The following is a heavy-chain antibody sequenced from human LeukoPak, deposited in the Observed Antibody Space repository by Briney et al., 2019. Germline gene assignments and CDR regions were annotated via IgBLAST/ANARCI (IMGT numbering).Heavy chain of an antibody. CDR3: ARESAGYTSGWRGGYFDY. Sequence: SETLSLTCSVSGGSIRSSSYFWAWIRQPPGKGLEYIGYVYYSGSTNYSPSLKSRVTISVDTSKNQFSLKLSSVTAADTAVYYCARESAGYTSGWRGGYFDYWGQGTLVTVSS. V-gene: IGHV4-61*01. D-gene: IGHD6-19*01. CDR2: VYYSGST. CDR1: GGSIRSSSYF. J-gene: IGHJ4*02.